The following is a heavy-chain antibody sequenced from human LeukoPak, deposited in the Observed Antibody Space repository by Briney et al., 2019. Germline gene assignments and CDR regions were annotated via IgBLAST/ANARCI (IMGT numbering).Heavy chain of an antibody. CDR2: IYHSGST. Sequence: SETLPLTCIVSGGSISSSSYYWGWIRQPPGKGLEWIGSIYHSGSTYYNPSLKSRVTISVDTSKNQFSLKLSSVTAADTAVYYCARSLFTMVRGATLYGMDVWGQGTTVTVSS. CDR1: GGSISSSSYY. J-gene: IGHJ6*02. D-gene: IGHD3-10*01. V-gene: IGHV4-39*07. CDR3: ARSLFTMVRGATLYGMDV.